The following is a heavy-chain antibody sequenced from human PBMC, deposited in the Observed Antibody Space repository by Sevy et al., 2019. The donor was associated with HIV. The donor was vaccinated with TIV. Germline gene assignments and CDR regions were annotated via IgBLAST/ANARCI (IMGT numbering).Heavy chain of an antibody. CDR3: ARDHYQKTIRGNFDI. D-gene: IGHD3-10*01. V-gene: IGHV3-11*01. CDR2: IRSGGSPI. J-gene: IGHJ3*02. CDR1: GFTFSDHY. Sequence: GESLKISCAASGFTFSDHYMTWIRQAPGKGLESVAYIRSGGSPIFYADSVKGRFIISRDNTKNALYLQMNILRADDTAVYYCARDHYQKTIRGNFDIWGQGTMVTVSS.